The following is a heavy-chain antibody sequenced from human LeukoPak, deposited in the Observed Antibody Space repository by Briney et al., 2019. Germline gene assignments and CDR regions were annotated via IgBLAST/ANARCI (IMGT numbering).Heavy chain of an antibody. CDR3: TRDRAAAGPRYFDY. CDR2: IRSKAYGGTT. Sequence: GGSLRLSCTASGFTFGDYAMSWFRQAPGKGLEWVGFIRSKAYGGTTEYAASVKGRFTISRDDSKSIAYLQMNSLKTEDTAVYYCTRDRAAAGPRYFDYWGQGTLVTVSS. D-gene: IGHD6-13*01. J-gene: IGHJ4*02. CDR1: GFTFGDYA. V-gene: IGHV3-49*03.